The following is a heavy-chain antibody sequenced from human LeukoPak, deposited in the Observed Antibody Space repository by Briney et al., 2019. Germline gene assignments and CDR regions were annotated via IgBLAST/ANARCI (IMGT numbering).Heavy chain of an antibody. V-gene: IGHV4-34*01. D-gene: IGHD6-13*01. CDR2: INHSGST. J-gene: IGHJ5*02. CDR1: GGSFSGYY. Sequence: SETLSLACAVYGGSFSGYYWSWIRQPPGKGLEWIGEINHSGSTNYNPSLKSRVTISVDTSKNQFSLKLSSVTAADTAVYYCARVPLPSSSWYSWFDPWGQRTLVTVSS. CDR3: ARVPLPSSSWYSWFDP.